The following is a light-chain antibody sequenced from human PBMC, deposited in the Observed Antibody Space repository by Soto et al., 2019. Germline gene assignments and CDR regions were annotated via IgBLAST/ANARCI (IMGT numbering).Light chain of an antibody. CDR1: QSISSY. Sequence: DIQMTQSPSSLSASVGDRVTITCRASQSISSYLNWYQQKPGKAPKLLIYAASSLQSGVPSRFSGSGSGTDFTLTISSLQPEDFATYYCQQSYITLWTFGQGTNVELK. J-gene: IGKJ1*01. CDR2: AAS. V-gene: IGKV1-39*01. CDR3: QQSYITLWT.